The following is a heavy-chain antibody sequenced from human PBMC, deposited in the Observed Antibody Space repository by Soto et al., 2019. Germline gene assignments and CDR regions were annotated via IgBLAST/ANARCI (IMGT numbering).Heavy chain of an antibody. CDR2: ISYDGSNK. V-gene: IGHV3-30-3*01. CDR1: GFTFSSYA. CDR3: ARVPAAIGDYYYYYGMDV. Sequence: GGSLRLSCAASGFTFSSYAMHWVRQAPGKGLEWVAVISYDGSNKYYADSVKGRFTISRDNSKNTLYLQMNSLRAEDTAVYYCARVPAAIGDYYYYYGMDVWGQGTTVTVSS. D-gene: IGHD2-2*01. J-gene: IGHJ6*02.